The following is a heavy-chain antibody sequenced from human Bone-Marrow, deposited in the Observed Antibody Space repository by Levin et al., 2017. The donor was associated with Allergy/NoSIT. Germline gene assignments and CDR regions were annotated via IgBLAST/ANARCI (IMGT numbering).Heavy chain of an antibody. CDR3: AHRLRGTTTNWYHGYFDY. CDR1: GFSLSTSGVG. D-gene: IGHD2-2*01. CDR2: IYWDDDK. Sequence: SGPTLVKPPQTLTLTCTFSGFSLSTSGVGVGWIRQPPGEALEYLALIYWDDDKRYNPSLRSRLTIAKDTSKNQVVLTMTNMDPADTATYFCAHRLRGTTTNWYHGYFDYWGQGTLVTVSS. V-gene: IGHV2-5*02. J-gene: IGHJ4*02.